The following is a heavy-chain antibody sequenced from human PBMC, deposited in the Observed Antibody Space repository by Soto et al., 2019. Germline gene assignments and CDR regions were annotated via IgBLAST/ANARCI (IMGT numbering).Heavy chain of an antibody. J-gene: IGHJ6*02. CDR1: GFTFNNYG. D-gene: IGHD1-26*01. V-gene: IGHV3-33*01. CDR2: IWNDGNGY. CDR3: ARRQISPPTRGAASARGGMDV. Sequence: QVQLVESGGGVVQPGRSLRLSCAASGFTFNNYGMHWVRQAPGKGLEWVAVIWNDGNGYYYANSVKGRFTISRDNYKNTLYLQMSSLRVEDTAVYYCARRQISPPTRGAASARGGMDVWGQGTTVTVSS.